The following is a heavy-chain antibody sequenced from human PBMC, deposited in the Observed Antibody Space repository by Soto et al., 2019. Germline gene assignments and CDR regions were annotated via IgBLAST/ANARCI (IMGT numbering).Heavy chain of an antibody. J-gene: IGHJ4*02. CDR1: GFTFSNYA. Sequence: PGGSLRLSCAASGFTFSNYAMSWVRQAPGKGLEWVSLVSATAGTTYYTDSVKGRFTISRDNSRNTVYLQMNSLRADDTAVYYCARSTDMIEMATITPFDYWGQGTLVTVSS. V-gene: IGHV3-23*01. CDR2: VSATAGTT. D-gene: IGHD5-12*01. CDR3: ARSTDMIEMATITPFDY.